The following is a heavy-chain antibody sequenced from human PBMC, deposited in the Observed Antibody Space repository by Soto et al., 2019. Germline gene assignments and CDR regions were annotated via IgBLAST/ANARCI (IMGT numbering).Heavy chain of an antibody. CDR3: VRDQGDYGDYVDIDY. V-gene: IGHV3-64D*06. CDR2: ISSNGGGT. J-gene: IGHJ4*02. Sequence: PGGSLRLSCSVSGFTFSNYAVHWVRQAPGKGLEHVSAISSNGGGTYYADSVKGRFTISRDNSKNTLYLQLRSLRAEDTAVYYCVRDQGDYGDYVDIDYWGQGTLVTVSS. D-gene: IGHD4-17*01. CDR1: GFTFSNYA.